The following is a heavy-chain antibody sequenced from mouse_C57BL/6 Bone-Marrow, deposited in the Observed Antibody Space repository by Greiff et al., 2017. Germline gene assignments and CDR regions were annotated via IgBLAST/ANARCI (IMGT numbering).Heavy chain of an antibody. CDR1: GFTFSDFY. CDR3: ARDLITTVVPYAMDY. V-gene: IGHV7-1*01. J-gene: IGHJ4*01. CDR2: SRNKANDYTT. Sequence: EVKLVESGGGLVQSGRSLRLSCATSGFTFSDFYMEWVRQAPGKGLEWIAASRNKANDYTTEYSASVKGLFIVSRDTSQSILYLQMNALRAEDTAIYYCARDLITTVVPYAMDYWGQGTSVTVSS. D-gene: IGHD1-1*01.